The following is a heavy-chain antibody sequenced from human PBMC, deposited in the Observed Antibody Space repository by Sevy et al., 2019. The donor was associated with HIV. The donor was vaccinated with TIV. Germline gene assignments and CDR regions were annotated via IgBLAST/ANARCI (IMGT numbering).Heavy chain of an antibody. Sequence: GGSLRLSCAASGFTFSSYAMHWVRQAPGKGLEWVAVISYDGSNKYYADSVKGRFTISRDNSKNTLYLQMNSLRAEDTAVYYCARAQDIVVVPAAIGMDVWGQGTTVTVS. CDR1: GFTFSSYA. J-gene: IGHJ6*02. V-gene: IGHV3-30-3*01. D-gene: IGHD2-2*01. CDR3: ARAQDIVVVPAAIGMDV. CDR2: ISYDGSNK.